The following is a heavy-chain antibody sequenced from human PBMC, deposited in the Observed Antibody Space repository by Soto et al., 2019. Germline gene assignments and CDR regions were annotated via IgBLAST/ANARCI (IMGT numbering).Heavy chain of an antibody. J-gene: IGHJ6*03. D-gene: IGHD3-3*01. CDR3: ARGGIRFLEWLLTTNLDYMDV. Sequence: QLQLQESGPGLVKPSETLSLTCTVSGGSISSSSYYWGWIRQPPGKGLEWIGSIYYSGSTYYNPSLKSRVTISVDTSNNQFSLKLSSVTAADTAVYYCARGGIRFLEWLLTTNLDYMDVWGKGTTVTVSS. CDR2: IYYSGST. CDR1: GGSISSSSYY. V-gene: IGHV4-39*01.